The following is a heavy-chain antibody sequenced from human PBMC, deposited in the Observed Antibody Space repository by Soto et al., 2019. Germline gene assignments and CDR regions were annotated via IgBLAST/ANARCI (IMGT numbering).Heavy chain of an antibody. CDR1: GGTFSSYA. Sequence: QVQLVQSGAEVKKPGSSVKVSCKASGGTFSSYAISWVRQAPGQGLEWMGGIIPIFGTANYAQKFQGRFTITADESTSTAYMELSSLRSEDTAVYYCARVRYYYDSSGPVYYFDYWGQGTLVTVSS. D-gene: IGHD3-22*01. CDR3: ARVRYYYDSSGPVYYFDY. V-gene: IGHV1-69*01. J-gene: IGHJ4*02. CDR2: IIPIFGTA.